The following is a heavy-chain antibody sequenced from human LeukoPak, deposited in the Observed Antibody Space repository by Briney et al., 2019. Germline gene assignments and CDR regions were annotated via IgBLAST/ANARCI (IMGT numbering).Heavy chain of an antibody. CDR2: ISWNSGSI. V-gene: IGHV3-9*01. CDR3: AKDFVATVTTVDY. Sequence: GRSLRLSCAASGFTFDDYAMHWVRQAPGKGLEWGSGISWNSGSIGYADSVKGRFTISRDNAKNSLYLQMNSLRAEDTALYYCAKDFVATVTTVDYWGQGTLVTVSS. D-gene: IGHD4-17*01. CDR1: GFTFDDYA. J-gene: IGHJ4*02.